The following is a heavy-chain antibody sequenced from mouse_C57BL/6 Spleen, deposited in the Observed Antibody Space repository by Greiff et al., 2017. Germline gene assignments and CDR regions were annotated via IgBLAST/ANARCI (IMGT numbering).Heavy chain of an antibody. CDR3: ARRGRYYGRSYWYFGG. D-gene: IGHD1-1*01. CDR1: GYTFTSYW. Sequence: VQLQQPGAELVRPGSSVKLSCKASGYTFTSYWLDWVKQRPGQGLEWIGIIYPSDSETHYNQKFKDKATLTVDKSSSTAYMQLSSLTSEDSAVYYGARRGRYYGRSYWYFGGWGTGTTVTVSS. V-gene: IGHV1-61*01. CDR2: IYPSDSET. J-gene: IGHJ1*03.